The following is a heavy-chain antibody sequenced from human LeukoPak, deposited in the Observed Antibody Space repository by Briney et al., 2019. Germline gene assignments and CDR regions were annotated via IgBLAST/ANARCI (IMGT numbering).Heavy chain of an antibody. CDR2: ISGSGGST. CDR1: GFTFDTYA. V-gene: IGHV3-23*01. D-gene: IGHD3-10*01. J-gene: IGHJ4*02. CDR3: APRSGSYESPAGY. Sequence: GGSLRLSCAASGFTFDTYALSWVRRAPGKGLEWVSAISGSGGSTYYADSVKGRFTISRDNSKNTLYLQMNSLRAEDAAVYYCAPRSGSYESPAGYWGQGTLVTVSS.